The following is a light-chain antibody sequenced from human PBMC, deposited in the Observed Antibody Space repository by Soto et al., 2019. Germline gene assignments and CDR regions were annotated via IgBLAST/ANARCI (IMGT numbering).Light chain of an antibody. V-gene: IGKV3-11*01. J-gene: IGKJ2*01. CDR2: DAS. CDR1: QSVSSY. Sequence: EIVLTQSPATLSLSPGERATLSCRASQSVSSYLAWNQKKPGQAPRLLIYDASNRATGIPARFSGSRSGTDFTLTISSLEPEDFAVYYCQQRSNWPPKYTFGPGTKLEI. CDR3: QQRSNWPPKYT.